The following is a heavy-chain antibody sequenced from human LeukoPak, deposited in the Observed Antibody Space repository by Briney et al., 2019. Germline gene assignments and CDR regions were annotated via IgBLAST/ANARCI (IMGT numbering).Heavy chain of an antibody. J-gene: IGHJ5*02. CDR3: ARSTSILWWRLFDP. Sequence: GGSLRLSCAASGFTFSSYVMHWVRQAPGKGLEWVAFIRNDGSNKHYADSVKGRFTISRDNSKNTLFLQMNSLRAEDTAIYYCARSTSILWWRLFDPWGQGTLVTVSS. CDR1: GFTFSSYV. V-gene: IGHV3-30*02. D-gene: IGHD2-21*01. CDR2: IRNDGSNK.